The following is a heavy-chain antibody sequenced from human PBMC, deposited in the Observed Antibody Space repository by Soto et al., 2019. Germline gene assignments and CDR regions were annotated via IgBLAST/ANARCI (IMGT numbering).Heavy chain of an antibody. CDR1: GFTVSSNY. J-gene: IGHJ3*02. CDR3: ARDADILTGSDAFDI. D-gene: IGHD3-9*01. Sequence: HPGGSLRLSCAASGFTVSSNYMSWVRQAPGKGLEWVSVIYSGGYTYYADSVKGRFTISRDNSKNTLYLQMNSLRAEDTAVYYCARDADILTGSDAFDIWGQGTMVTVSS. V-gene: IGHV3-66*01. CDR2: IYSGGYT.